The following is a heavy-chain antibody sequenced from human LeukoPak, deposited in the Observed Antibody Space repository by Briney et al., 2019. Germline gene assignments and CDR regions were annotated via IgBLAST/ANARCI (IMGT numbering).Heavy chain of an antibody. Sequence: GASVKVSCKASGYTVTRYGISWVRQAPGQGLEWMGWLSAYNGNTNYAQKLQGRVTMTTDTSTSTAYMELRSLRSDDTAVYYCARDFGYQLPLNNAFDIWGQGTMVTVSS. CDR2: LSAYNGNT. V-gene: IGHV1-18*01. J-gene: IGHJ3*02. D-gene: IGHD2-2*01. CDR3: ARDFGYQLPLNNAFDI. CDR1: GYTVTRYG.